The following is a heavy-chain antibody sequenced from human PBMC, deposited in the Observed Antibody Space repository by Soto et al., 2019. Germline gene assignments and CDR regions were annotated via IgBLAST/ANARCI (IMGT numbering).Heavy chain of an antibody. D-gene: IGHD3-22*01. CDR1: GFTFSGYE. Sequence: EVQLVESGGGLVRPGGSLRLSCAASGFTFSGYEMNWVRQAPGKGLEWDSYISGSGSTIYYADSVKGRFTISRDNAKDSLYLQMNSLRAEDTAVYYCAREVVVFGVIIPTPMDVWGQGTTVTVSS. CDR2: ISGSGSTI. V-gene: IGHV3-48*03. J-gene: IGHJ6*02. CDR3: AREVVVFGVIIPTPMDV.